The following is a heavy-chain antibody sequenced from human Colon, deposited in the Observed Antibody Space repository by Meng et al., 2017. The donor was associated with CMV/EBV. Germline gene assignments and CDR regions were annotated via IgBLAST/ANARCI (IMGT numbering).Heavy chain of an antibody. CDR2: LNPNSGGT. V-gene: IGHV1-2*02. Sequence: SGSTFPVYSMHWVRQAPGPGLEWMGWLNPNSGGTTYAQKFQGRVTMTRDTSISTAYMELSRLRSDDTAVYYCARDRLLYNWFDPWGQGTLVTVSS. CDR3: ARDRLLYNWFDP. CDR1: GSTFPVYS. J-gene: IGHJ5*02. D-gene: IGHD4-11*01.